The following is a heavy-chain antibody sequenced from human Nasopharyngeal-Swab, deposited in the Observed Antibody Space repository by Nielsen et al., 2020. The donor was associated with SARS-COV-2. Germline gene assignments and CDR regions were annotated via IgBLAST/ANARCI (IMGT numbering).Heavy chain of an antibody. CDR1: GYTFTSYG. J-gene: IGHJ4*02. Sequence: ASVKVSCKASGYTFTSYGISWVRQAPGQGLEWMGWISAYNGNTNYAQKLQGRVTITADKSTSTAYMELSSLRSEDTAVYYCARDTNTYGGNQPDYWGQGTLVTVSS. V-gene: IGHV1-18*01. CDR3: ARDTNTYGGNQPDY. CDR2: ISAYNGNT. D-gene: IGHD4-23*01.